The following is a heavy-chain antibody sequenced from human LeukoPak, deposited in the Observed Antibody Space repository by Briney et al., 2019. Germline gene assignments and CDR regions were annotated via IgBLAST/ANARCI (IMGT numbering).Heavy chain of an antibody. CDR3: ARHLSSITSCPTY. Sequence: GESLKISCKGSGYSFVSYWIAWVRQMPGKGLEWMGVIYPGTADITYSPSLQGQVTISADKSVSTAYLHWSSLKASGTAIYYCARHLSSITSCPTYWGQGTLVTVSS. D-gene: IGHD2-2*01. CDR2: IYPGTADI. V-gene: IGHV5-51*01. J-gene: IGHJ4*02. CDR1: GYSFVSYW.